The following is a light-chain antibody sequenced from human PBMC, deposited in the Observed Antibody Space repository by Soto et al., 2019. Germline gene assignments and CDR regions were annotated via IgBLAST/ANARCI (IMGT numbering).Light chain of an antibody. CDR2: EVV. CDR1: KNDIGVYDF. J-gene: IGLJ1*01. V-gene: IGLV2-8*01. CDR3: KSYAGSNTYV. Sequence: QSVLTQPPSASGSPGQSVTISCTGTKNDIGVYDFVSWYQHHPGKAPRLIIYEVVQRPSGVPDRFSGSKSVNTASLTVSGLQAAYEDDYFCKSYAGSNTYVFGSGTKLTVL.